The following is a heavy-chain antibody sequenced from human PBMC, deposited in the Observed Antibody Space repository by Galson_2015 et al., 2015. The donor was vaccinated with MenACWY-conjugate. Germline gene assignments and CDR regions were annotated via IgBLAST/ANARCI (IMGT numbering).Heavy chain of an antibody. Sequence: SLRLSCAASGFTLSSYWMHWVRQAPGKGLEWVTKINQDGSEEYYADSVKGRFTISRDNTKNSLYLQMNSLRAEDTAVYYCAREQIFDYWGQGTLVTVSS. CDR1: GFTLSSYW. CDR2: INQDGSEE. J-gene: IGHJ4*02. V-gene: IGHV3-7*03. CDR3: AREQIFDY.